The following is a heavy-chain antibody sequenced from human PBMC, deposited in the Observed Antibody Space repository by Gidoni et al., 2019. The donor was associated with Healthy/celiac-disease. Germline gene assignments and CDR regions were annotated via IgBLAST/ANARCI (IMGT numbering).Heavy chain of an antibody. V-gene: IGHV3-23*01. CDR1: GFTFSSYA. CDR2: ISGSGGST. CDR3: AKVAGGYNQYFQH. J-gene: IGHJ1*01. D-gene: IGHD5-12*01. Sequence: EVQLLASGGGLVQPGGSLSSSCSASGFTFSSYAMSWVRQAPGKGLEWVSAISGSGGSTYYADSVKGRFTISRDNSKNTLYLQMNSLRAEDTAVYYCAKVAGGYNQYFQHWGQGTLVTVSS.